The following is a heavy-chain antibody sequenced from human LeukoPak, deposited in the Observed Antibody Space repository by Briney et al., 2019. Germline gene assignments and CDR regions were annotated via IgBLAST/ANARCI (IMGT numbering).Heavy chain of an antibody. CDR3: AKGGVTSGWPTPFDS. V-gene: IGHV3-74*01. Sequence: GGSLRLSCAASGFTFSSYWMHWVRQAPGKGLVWVSRINSDGSSTSYADSVKGRFTISRDNSRNTLYLQMNSLRDEDTAVYYCAKGGVTSGWPTPFDSWGQGTLVTVSS. J-gene: IGHJ4*02. CDR2: INSDGSST. CDR1: GFTFSSYW. D-gene: IGHD6-19*01.